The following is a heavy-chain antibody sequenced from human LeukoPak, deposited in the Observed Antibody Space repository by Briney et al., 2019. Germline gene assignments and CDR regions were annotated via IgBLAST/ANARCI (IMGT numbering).Heavy chain of an antibody. D-gene: IGHD1-26*01. J-gene: IGHJ3*02. CDR1: GFTFSSYS. CDR2: ISSSSSYI. Sequence: GGSLRLSCAASGFTFSSYSMNWARQAPGKGLEWVSSISSSSSYIYYADSVKGRFTISRDNAKNSLYLQMNSLRAEDTAVYYCATTGGSGSYSHAFDIWGQGTMVTVSS. CDR3: ATTGGSGSYSHAFDI. V-gene: IGHV3-21*01.